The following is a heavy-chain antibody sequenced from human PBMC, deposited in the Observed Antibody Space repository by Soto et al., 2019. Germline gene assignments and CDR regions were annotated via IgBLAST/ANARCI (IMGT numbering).Heavy chain of an antibody. D-gene: IGHD3-10*01. J-gene: IGHJ5*02. CDR1: GGTFSSYT. CDR2: IIPILGIA. V-gene: IGHV1-69*04. Sequence: SVKVSCKASGGTFSSYTISWVRQAPGQGLEWMGRIIPILGIANYAQKFQGRVTITADKSTSTAYMELSSLRSEDTAVYYCARDPYYGSGSYYNSNPDNWFDPWGQGTLVTVSS. CDR3: ARDPYYGSGSYYNSNPDNWFDP.